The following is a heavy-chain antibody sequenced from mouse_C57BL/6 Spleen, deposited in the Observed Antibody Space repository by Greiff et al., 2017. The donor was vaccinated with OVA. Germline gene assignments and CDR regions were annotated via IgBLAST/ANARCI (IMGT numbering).Heavy chain of an antibody. CDR2: IYPGDGDT. V-gene: IGHV1-80*01. J-gene: IGHJ4*01. Sequence: QVQLKESGAELVKPGASVKISCKASGYAFSSYWMNWVKQRPGKGLEWIGQIYPGDGDTNYNGKFKGKATLTADKSSSTAYMQLSSLTSEDSAVYFCAREEVGPMDYWGQGTSVTVSS. D-gene: IGHD1-1*02. CDR1: GYAFSSYW. CDR3: AREEVGPMDY.